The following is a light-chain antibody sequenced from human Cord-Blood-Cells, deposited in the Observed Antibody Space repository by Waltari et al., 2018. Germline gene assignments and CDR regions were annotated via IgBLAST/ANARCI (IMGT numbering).Light chain of an antibody. V-gene: IGLV2-14*01. CDR3: SSYTSSSLYV. CDR2: EVS. Sequence: QSALTQPASVSGSPGQSITISCTGTSSDAGGYNYVSWYQQHPGKAPKLMIYEVSNRHSGVSNRFSVSKSGNRTSLSISGLQAEDEADYYCSSYTSSSLYVFGTGTKVTVL. J-gene: IGLJ1*01. CDR1: SSDAGGYNY.